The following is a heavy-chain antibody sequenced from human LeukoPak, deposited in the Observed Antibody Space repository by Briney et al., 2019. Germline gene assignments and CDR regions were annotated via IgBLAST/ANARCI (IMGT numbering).Heavy chain of an antibody. CDR1: GYTFTSYA. D-gene: IGHD3-22*01. Sequence: ASLKVSCKASGYTFTSYAITWVRQAPGQRLEWMGWISASKGNTNYAQKLQGRVTMTTDTSTTKAYIELRSPRSDDTAVYYCARVRLDNTMNFDYWGQGTLVTVSS. J-gene: IGHJ4*02. CDR2: ISASKGNT. CDR3: ARVRLDNTMNFDY. V-gene: IGHV1-18*01.